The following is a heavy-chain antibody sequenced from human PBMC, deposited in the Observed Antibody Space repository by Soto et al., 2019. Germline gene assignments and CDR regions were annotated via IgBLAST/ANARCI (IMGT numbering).Heavy chain of an antibody. CDR1: GFTVSSNY. CDR2: IYSGGST. CDR3: ARVRRTYFDY. V-gene: IGHV3-53*04. Sequence: GESLKISCAASGFTVSSNYMSWVRQAPGKGLEWVSVIYSGGSTYYADSVKGRFTISRHNSKNTLYLQMNSLRAEDTAVYYCARVRRTYFDYWGQGTLVTVSS. J-gene: IGHJ4*02.